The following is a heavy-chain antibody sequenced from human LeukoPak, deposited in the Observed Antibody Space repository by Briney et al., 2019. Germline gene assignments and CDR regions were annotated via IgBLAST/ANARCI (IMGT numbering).Heavy chain of an antibody. J-gene: IGHJ1*01. CDR1: GYTFTSYG. V-gene: IGHV1-18*01. CDR2: ISAYNGNT. D-gene: IGHD3-22*01. Sequence: ASVKVSCKASGYTFTSYGISWVRQAPGQGLEWMGWISAYNGNTNYAQKLQGRVTMTTDTSTSTAYMELRSLRSDDTAAYYCARDLRRYDSSGYYQNFQHWGQGTLVTVSS. CDR3: ARDLRRYDSSGYYQNFQH.